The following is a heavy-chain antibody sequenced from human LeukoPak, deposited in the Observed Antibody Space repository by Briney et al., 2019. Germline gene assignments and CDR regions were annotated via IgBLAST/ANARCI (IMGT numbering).Heavy chain of an antibody. CDR3: ARRRYYYDSTGYFYKNKTAFDI. Sequence: SETLSLTCTVSGGSISTYYWTWIRQPPGKGLAWIGYIYYSGSTKYNPSLKSRVTISVDTSKNQFSLKLRSVTAADTAVYYCARRRYYYDSTGYFYKNKTAFDIWGQGTMVTVSS. CDR2: IYYSGST. V-gene: IGHV4-59*08. J-gene: IGHJ3*02. D-gene: IGHD3-22*01. CDR1: GGSISTYY.